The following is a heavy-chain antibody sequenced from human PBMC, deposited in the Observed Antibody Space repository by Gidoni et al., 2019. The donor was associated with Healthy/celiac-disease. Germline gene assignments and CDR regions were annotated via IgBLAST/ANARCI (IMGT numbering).Heavy chain of an antibody. CDR3: ARGGDTMVRGVKHFDY. D-gene: IGHD3-10*01. Sequence: QVQLVQSGAEVKKPGSSVKVSCKASGGTFRSYAISWVRQAPGQGLEWMGGIIPIFGTANYAQKFQGRVTITADKSTSTAYMELSSLGSEDTAVYYCARGGDTMVRGVKHFDYWGQGTLVTVSS. V-gene: IGHV1-69*06. CDR2: IIPIFGTA. CDR1: GGTFRSYA. J-gene: IGHJ4*02.